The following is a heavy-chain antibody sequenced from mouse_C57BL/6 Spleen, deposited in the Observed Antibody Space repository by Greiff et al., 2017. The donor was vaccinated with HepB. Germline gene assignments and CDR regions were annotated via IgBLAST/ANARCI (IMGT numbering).Heavy chain of an antibody. CDR3: ARHLSPFDGYYWYFDV. CDR1: GYTFTGYT. D-gene: IGHD2-3*01. J-gene: IGHJ1*03. Sequence: QVQLQQSGAELVKPGASVKLSCKASGYTFTGYTIHWVKQRSGQGLEWIGWFYPGSGSIKYNEKFKDKATLTADKSSSTVYMELSRLTSEDSAVYFCARHLSPFDGYYWYFDVWGTGTTVTVSS. CDR2: FYPGSGSI. V-gene: IGHV1-62-2*01.